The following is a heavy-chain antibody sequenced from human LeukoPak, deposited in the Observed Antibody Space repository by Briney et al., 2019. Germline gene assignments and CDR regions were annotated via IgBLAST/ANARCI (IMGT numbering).Heavy chain of an antibody. CDR1: GFTFSSYG. V-gene: IGHV3-30*18. CDR3: AKRRIGYYYDSSGNDAFDI. J-gene: IGHJ3*02. D-gene: IGHD3-22*01. Sequence: PGGSLRLSCAASGFTFSSYGMHWVRQAPGKGLEWVAVISYDGSNKYCADSVKGRFTISRDNSKNTLYLQMNSLRAEDTAVYYCAKRRIGYYYDSSGNDAFDIWGQGTMVTVSS. CDR2: ISYDGSNK.